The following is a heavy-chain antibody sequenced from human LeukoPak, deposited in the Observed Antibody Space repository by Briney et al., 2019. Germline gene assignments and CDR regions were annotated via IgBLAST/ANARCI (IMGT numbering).Heavy chain of an antibody. CDR2: INPNSGGT. D-gene: IGHD3-10*01. Sequence: ASVKVSCKASGYTFTGYYMHWVRRAPGQGLEWMGWINPNSGGTNYAQKFQGRVTMTRDTSISTAYMELSRLRSDDTAVYYCARYQISGSGSYNWFDPWGQGTLVTVSS. V-gene: IGHV1-2*02. CDR1: GYTFTGYY. J-gene: IGHJ5*02. CDR3: ARYQISGSGSYNWFDP.